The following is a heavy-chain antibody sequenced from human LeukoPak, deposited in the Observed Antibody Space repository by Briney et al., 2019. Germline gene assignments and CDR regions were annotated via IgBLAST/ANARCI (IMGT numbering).Heavy chain of an antibody. CDR3: AKDRTYGGNSQMGVDY. CDR2: ISYDGSNK. Sequence: GGSLRLSCAASGFTFSSYGMHWVRQAPGKGLEWVAVISYDGSNKYYADSVKGRFTISRDNSKNTQYLQMNSLRAEDTAVYYCAKDRTYGGNSQMGVDYWGQGTLVTVSS. V-gene: IGHV3-30*18. D-gene: IGHD4-23*01. CDR1: GFTFSSYG. J-gene: IGHJ4*02.